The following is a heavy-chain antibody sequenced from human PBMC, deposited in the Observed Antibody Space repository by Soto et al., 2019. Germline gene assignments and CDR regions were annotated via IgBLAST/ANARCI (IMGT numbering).Heavy chain of an antibody. V-gene: IGHV3-72*01. D-gene: IGHD6-13*01. J-gene: IGHJ4*02. CDR2: IRNEPKGYTT. Sequence: EVQLVESGGGLVQPGGSLRLSCAASGFTLSDHYMDWVRQAPGKGLEWVGRIRNEPKGYTTEYAASVKGRFTISRYDSENSLYLQMNNLKTEDTAVYYCVRNLAAGGTFYFDYWGQGALVTVSS. CDR1: GFTLSDHY. CDR3: VRNLAAGGTFYFDY.